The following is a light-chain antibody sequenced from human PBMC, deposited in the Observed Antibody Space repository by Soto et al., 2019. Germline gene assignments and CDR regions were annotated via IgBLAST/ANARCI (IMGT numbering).Light chain of an antibody. CDR3: QPSYSTPFT. J-gene: IGKJ3*01. V-gene: IGKV1-39*01. CDR1: QSISNY. CDR2: AAF. Sequence: DIQMTQSPSSLSASVGDSVTITCRASQSISNYLNWYQQKPGKAPKLLVYAAFSLQSGVTSRFSGSGSWTDFTLTISTLQPEDFATYYCQPSYSTPFTFGPGTKVDIK.